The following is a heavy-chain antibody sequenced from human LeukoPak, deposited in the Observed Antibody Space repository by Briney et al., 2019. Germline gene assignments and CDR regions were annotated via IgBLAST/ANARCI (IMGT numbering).Heavy chain of an antibody. CDR2: ISYDGSNK. V-gene: IGHV3-30*18. J-gene: IGHJ6*02. CDR1: GFTISSYG. CDR3: AKDDYGDYVGVDV. D-gene: IGHD4-17*01. Sequence: GGSLRPSCAASGFTISSYGMHWVRQAPGKGLEWGAVISYDGSNKYYADSVKGRFTISRDNSKNTLYLQMNSLRAEDTAVYYCAKDDYGDYVGVDVWGQGTTVTVSS.